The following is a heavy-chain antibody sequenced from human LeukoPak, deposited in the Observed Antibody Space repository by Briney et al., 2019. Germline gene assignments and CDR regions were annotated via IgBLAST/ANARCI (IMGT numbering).Heavy chain of an antibody. CDR3: TADLRGDYAPSLAS. CDR2: IKSKTDGGAT. D-gene: IGHD4-17*01. Sequence: GGSLRLSCAASGFTFSNAWMSWVRQAPGKGLEWVGRIKSKTDGGATDYAAPVKGRFTISRDDSESTLYLQMNSLKTEDTALYYCTADLRGDYAPSLASWGQGTLVTVSS. J-gene: IGHJ4*02. CDR1: GFTFSNAW. V-gene: IGHV3-15*01.